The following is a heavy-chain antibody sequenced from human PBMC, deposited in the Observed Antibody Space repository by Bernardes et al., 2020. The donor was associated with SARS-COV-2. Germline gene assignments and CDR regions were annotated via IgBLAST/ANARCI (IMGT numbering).Heavy chain of an antibody. CDR3: ARGTVDIVATILDDFVDY. V-gene: IGHV7-4-1*02. CDR2: INTNTGNP. CDR1: GYTFTSYA. Sequence: ASVKVSCKASGYTFTSYAMNWVRQAPGQGLEWMGWINTNTGNPTYAQGFTGRFVFSLDTSVSTAYLQISSLKAEDTAVYYCARGTVDIVATILDDFVDYWGQGTLVTVSS. D-gene: IGHD5-12*01. J-gene: IGHJ4*02.